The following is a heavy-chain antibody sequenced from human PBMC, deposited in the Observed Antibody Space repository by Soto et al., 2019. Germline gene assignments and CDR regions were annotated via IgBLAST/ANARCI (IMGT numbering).Heavy chain of an antibody. CDR1: GYTFTSYD. V-gene: IGHV1-8*01. Sequence: QVQLVQSGAEVKKPGASVKVSCKASGYTFTSYDINWVRQATGQGLEWMGWRNPNSGNTGYAQKFQGRVTMTRNTSISTAYMELSRLRSEDTAVYYCARGYEQLAAVQYNWFDPWGQGTLVTVSS. CDR2: RNPNSGNT. CDR3: ARGYEQLAAVQYNWFDP. J-gene: IGHJ5*02. D-gene: IGHD6-6*01.